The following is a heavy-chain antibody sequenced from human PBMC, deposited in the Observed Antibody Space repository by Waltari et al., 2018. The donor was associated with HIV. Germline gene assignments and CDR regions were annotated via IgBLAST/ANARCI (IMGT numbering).Heavy chain of an antibody. V-gene: IGHV1-8*01. CDR2: MDPGSVNT. J-gene: IGHJ6*02. CDR1: GYSFISND. Sequence: HLEQSGAEVKRPGASVKVSCKASGYSFISNDITWVRQAPGQGLELMGWMDPGSVNTDHAQKVQGRVSMTRDTSINTAYMEMYSLTSDDTAVYYCATQVTVYGGLDVWGPGTTVTVSS. D-gene: IGHD2-21*02. CDR3: ATQVTVYGGLDV.